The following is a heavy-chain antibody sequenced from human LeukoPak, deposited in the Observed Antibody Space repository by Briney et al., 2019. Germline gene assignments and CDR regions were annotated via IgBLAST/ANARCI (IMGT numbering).Heavy chain of an antibody. V-gene: IGHV3-7*01. CDR2: IKHDGGEK. CDR3: ARDVDANY. Sequence: GGALTLTCIASGCSFSSYWMTWVRQAPGKGLEWLANIKHDGGEKYYVYSVKGRFTISRDNAKNSLSLQMTGMRAEDTALYSCARDVDANYWGQGTLVTVSS. CDR1: GCSFSSYW. J-gene: IGHJ4*02. D-gene: IGHD5-12*01.